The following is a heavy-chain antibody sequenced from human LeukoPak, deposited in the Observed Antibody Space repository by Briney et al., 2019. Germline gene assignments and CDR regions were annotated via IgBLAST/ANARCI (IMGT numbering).Heavy chain of an antibody. CDR1: GFTFSTYN. CDR3: ARDFCSSTSCPDRYGMDV. D-gene: IGHD2-2*01. Sequence: GGSLRLSCAASGFTFSTYNMNWVRQAPGKGLEWVSSISSSSSYIYYADSVKGRFTISRDNAKNSLYLQMNSLRAEDTAVYYCARDFCSSTSCPDRYGMDVWGQGTTVTVSS. CDR2: ISSSSSYI. V-gene: IGHV3-21*01. J-gene: IGHJ6*02.